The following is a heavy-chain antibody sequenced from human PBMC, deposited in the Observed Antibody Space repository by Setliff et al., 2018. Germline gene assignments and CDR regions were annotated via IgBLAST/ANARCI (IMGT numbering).Heavy chain of an antibody. CDR3: ARDNTIVGATDY. Sequence: SETLSLTCAVSGGSISSGSYYWSWIRQPAGKGLEWVGRLHTSGSTNYNPSLKSRVTISVDTSKNRFSLNLSSVTAADTAVYFCARDNTIVGATDYWGQGTLVTVSS. J-gene: IGHJ4*02. CDR1: GGSISSGSYY. D-gene: IGHD1-26*01. CDR2: LHTSGST. V-gene: IGHV4-61*02.